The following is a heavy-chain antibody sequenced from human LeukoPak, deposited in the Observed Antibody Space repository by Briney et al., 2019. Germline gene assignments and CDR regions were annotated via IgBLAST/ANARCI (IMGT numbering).Heavy chain of an antibody. Sequence: VASVKVSCKASGGTFSSYAISWVRQAPGQGLEWMGGIIPILGTANYAQKFQGRVTITADESTSTAYMELSSLRSEDTAVYYCARSVAQGITIFGVVPNWFDPWGQGTLVTVSS. V-gene: IGHV1-69*13. CDR2: IIPILGTA. CDR3: ARSVAQGITIFGVVPNWFDP. J-gene: IGHJ5*02. CDR1: GGTFSSYA. D-gene: IGHD3-3*01.